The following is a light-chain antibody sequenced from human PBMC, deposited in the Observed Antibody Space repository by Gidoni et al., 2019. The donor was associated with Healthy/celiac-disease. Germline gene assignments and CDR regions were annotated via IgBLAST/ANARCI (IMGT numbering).Light chain of an antibody. J-gene: IGKJ1*01. V-gene: IGKV1-5*03. CDR2: NAS. CDR1: QSISSW. Sequence: DIHMTQSPSTLSASVGHRVTTTCRAIQSISSWLAWYQQKPGKAPKLLIYNASSLESGGPSRFSGSGSGTEFTLTISSLQPDDFAAYYCQQYNSYRETFGQXTKVEIK. CDR3: QQYNSYRET.